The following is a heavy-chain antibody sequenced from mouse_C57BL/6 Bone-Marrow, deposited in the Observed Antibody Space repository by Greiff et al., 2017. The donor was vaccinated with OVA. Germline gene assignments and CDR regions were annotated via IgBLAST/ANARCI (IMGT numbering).Heavy chain of an antibody. CDR2: IDPNSGGT. CDR3: ARSLLWLRGAYYFDY. V-gene: IGHV1-72*01. J-gene: IGHJ2*01. D-gene: IGHD2-2*01. Sequence: QVQLQQPGAELVKPGASVKLSCKASGYTFTSYWLHWVKQRPGRGLEWIGRIDPNSGGTKYNEKFKSKATLTVDKPSSTAYMQLSSLTSEDSAVYYCARSLLWLRGAYYFDYWGQGTTLTVSS. CDR1: GYTFTSYW.